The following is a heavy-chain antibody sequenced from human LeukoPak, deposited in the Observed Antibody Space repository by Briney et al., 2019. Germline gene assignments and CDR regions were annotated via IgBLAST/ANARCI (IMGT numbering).Heavy chain of an antibody. CDR2: INHSGST. D-gene: IGHD2-2*01. CDR3: ARGGDQLPDDY. V-gene: IGHV4-34*01. J-gene: IGHJ4*02. Sequence: SETLSLTCAVYGGSFSGYYWSWIRQPPGKGLEWIGEINHSGSTNYNPSLKSRVTISVDTSKNQFSLKLSSVTAADTAVYYCARGGDQLPDDYWAREPWSPSPQ. CDR1: GGSFSGYY.